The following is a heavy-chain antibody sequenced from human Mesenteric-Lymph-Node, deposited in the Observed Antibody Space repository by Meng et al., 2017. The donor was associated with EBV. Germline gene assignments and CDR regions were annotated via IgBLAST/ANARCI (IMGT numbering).Heavy chain of an antibody. V-gene: IGHV2-5*02. CDR2: IYWDDDE. Sequence: ITLKESGPTLVNPTQTPTLTCTFSGFSLSTYAVGVGWIRQPPGKALEWLALIYWDDDERYSPSLKSRLTITKDTSINQVVLTMTNMDPVDTATYYCVHGRGGGNSAIFDYWGQGTLVTVSS. J-gene: IGHJ4*02. CDR1: GFSLSTYAVG. D-gene: IGHD4-23*01. CDR3: VHGRGGGNSAIFDY.